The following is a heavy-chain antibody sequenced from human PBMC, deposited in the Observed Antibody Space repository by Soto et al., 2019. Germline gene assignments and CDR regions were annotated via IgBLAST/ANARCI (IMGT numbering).Heavy chain of an antibody. D-gene: IGHD2-2*01. CDR3: ARETSTGNYYMDV. CDR2: ISTSSSNI. V-gene: IGHV3-48*01. CDR1: GFSFSYYG. Sequence: EVQLVESGGGLVQPGGSLRLSCAASGFSFSYYGMNWVRQAPGKGLEWVSYISTSSSNIYFADSVKGRFTISRDNAKNSLSLQMNSLRAADTAVYYCARETSTGNYYMDVWGKGTTVSFSS. J-gene: IGHJ6*03.